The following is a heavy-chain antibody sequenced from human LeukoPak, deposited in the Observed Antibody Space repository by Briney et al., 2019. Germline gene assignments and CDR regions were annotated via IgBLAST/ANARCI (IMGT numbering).Heavy chain of an antibody. CDR2: INHSGST. CDR3: ARGRLWSSSWYYFDY. D-gene: IGHD6-13*01. CDR1: GGSFGGYY. V-gene: IGHV4-34*01. J-gene: IGHJ4*02. Sequence: SETLSLTCAVYGGSFGGYYWSWIRQPPGKGLEWIGEINHSGSTNYNPSLKSRVTISVDTSKNQFSLKLSSVTAADTAVYYCARGRLWSSSWYYFDYWGQGTLVTVSS.